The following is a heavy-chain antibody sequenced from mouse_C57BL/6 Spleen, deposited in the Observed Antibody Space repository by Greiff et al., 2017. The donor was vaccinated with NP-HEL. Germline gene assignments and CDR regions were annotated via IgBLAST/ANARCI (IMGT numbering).Heavy chain of an antibody. Sequence: EVKLQQSGAELVRPGASVKLSCTASGFNIKDDYMHWVKQRPEQGLEWIGWIDPENGDTEYASKFQGKATITADTSSNTAYLQLSSLTSEDTAVYYCTRIYYDYDGNAMDYWGQGTSVTVSS. J-gene: IGHJ4*01. CDR3: TRIYYDYDGNAMDY. D-gene: IGHD2-4*01. CDR1: GFNIKDDY. CDR2: IDPENGDT. V-gene: IGHV14-4*01.